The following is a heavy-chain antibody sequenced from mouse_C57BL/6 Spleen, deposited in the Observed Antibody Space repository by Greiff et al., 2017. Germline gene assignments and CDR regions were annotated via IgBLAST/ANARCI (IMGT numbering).Heavy chain of an antibody. CDR3: ARHIGTTPYYFDY. CDR1: GFSLTSYG. V-gene: IGHV2-2*01. D-gene: IGHD2-14*01. Sequence: VQRVESGPGLVQPSQSLSITCTVSGFSLTSYGVHWVRQSPGKGLEWLGVIWSGGSTDYNAAFISRLSISKDNSKSQVFFKMNSLQADDTAIYYVARHIGTTPYYFDYWGQGTTLTVSS. J-gene: IGHJ2*01. CDR2: IWSGGST.